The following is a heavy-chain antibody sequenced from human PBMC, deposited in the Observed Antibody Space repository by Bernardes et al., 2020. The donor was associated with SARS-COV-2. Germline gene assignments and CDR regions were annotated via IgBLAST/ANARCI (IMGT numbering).Heavy chain of an antibody. J-gene: IGHJ4*02. CDR3: ARSEYYYDVSRSPPPFDY. Sequence: GESLKISCKGSGYTFTAYWITWVRQTPGKGLEWMGRIDPSDSYINYSPSFQGHVTISADKSINTVYLQWSSLKASDTAIYYCARSEYYYDVSRSPPPFDYWGQGTLVTVSS. D-gene: IGHD3-22*01. CDR1: GYTFTAYW. V-gene: IGHV5-10-1*01. CDR2: IDPSDSYI.